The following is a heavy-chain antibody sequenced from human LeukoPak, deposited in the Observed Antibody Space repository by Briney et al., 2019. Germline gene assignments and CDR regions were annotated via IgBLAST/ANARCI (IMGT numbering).Heavy chain of an antibody. D-gene: IGHD3-22*01. V-gene: IGHV4-38-2*01. Sequence: PSETLSLTCAVSGYSISSDYYWGWIRQPPGKGLEWIGSIYHIWSTYYNPPLRSRVTISVDTSKNQFSLKLSSVTAADTAVYYCPRVAPSVVVLRGNYYYFYYMDVWGKGTTVTVSS. CDR1: GYSISSDYY. CDR3: PRVAPSVVVLRGNYYYFYYMDV. CDR2: IYHIWST. J-gene: IGHJ6*03.